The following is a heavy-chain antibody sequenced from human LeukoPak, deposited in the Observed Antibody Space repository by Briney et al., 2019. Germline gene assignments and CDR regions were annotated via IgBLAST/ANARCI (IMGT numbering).Heavy chain of an antibody. Sequence: SETLSLTCTVSGGSISNYYWSWIRQPPGKGLEWIGYIYDSGSTNYNPSLKSRVTISVDTSKNQFSLKLSSVTAADTAVYYCARVKREQQLVYFQHWGQGTLVTVSS. V-gene: IGHV4-59*08. CDR3: ARVKREQQLVYFQH. J-gene: IGHJ1*01. CDR2: IYDSGST. CDR1: GGSISNYY. D-gene: IGHD6-13*01.